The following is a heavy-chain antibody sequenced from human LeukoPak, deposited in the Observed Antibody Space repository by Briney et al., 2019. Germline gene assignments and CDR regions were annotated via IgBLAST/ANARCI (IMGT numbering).Heavy chain of an antibody. J-gene: IGHJ4*02. CDR1: GITGYS. Sequence: GGSLRLSCAASGITGYSMHWVRQAPGKGLEWVCSISSSSNYIYCADSVKGRFTISRDNAKNSLFLQVSSLRAEDTAVYYCARATGWFQAFDYWGQGTLVTVSS. CDR2: ISSSSNYI. D-gene: IGHD6-19*01. V-gene: IGHV3-21*01. CDR3: ARATGWFQAFDY.